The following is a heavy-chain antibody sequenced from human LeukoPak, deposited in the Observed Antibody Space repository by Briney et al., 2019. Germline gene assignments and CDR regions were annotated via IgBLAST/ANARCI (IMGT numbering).Heavy chain of an antibody. Sequence: ASVKVSCKVSGYTLTELSMHWVRQAPGKGLEWMGGFDPEDGETIYAQKFQGRVTMTEDTSTDTAYMELSSLRSEDTAVYYCATDQPLRYYDSSGYYDYWGQGTLVTVSS. V-gene: IGHV1-24*01. J-gene: IGHJ4*02. CDR1: GYTLTELS. CDR2: FDPEDGET. D-gene: IGHD3-22*01. CDR3: ATDQPLRYYDSSGYYDY.